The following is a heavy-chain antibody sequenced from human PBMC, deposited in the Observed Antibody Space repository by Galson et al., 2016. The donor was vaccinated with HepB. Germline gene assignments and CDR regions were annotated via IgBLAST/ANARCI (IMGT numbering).Heavy chain of an antibody. V-gene: IGHV4-39*01. Sequence: SENLSITCTVSGGSISSSSYYWGWIRQPPGKGLEWIGSIYYSGSTYYNPSLQSRVTISVDTSKNPFSLKMSSVTAADTAVYYCARRFRYTYGPPYGMDVWGQGTTVTVSS. D-gene: IGHD5-18*01. CDR3: ARRFRYTYGPPYGMDV. CDR2: IYYSGST. J-gene: IGHJ6*02. CDR1: GGSISSSSYY.